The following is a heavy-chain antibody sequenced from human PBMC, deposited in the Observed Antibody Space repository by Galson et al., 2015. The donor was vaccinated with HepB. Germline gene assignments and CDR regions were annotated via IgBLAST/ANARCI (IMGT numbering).Heavy chain of an antibody. CDR3: AGSDYYDSSGYYFPAGGYYYGMDV. CDR2: IYSGGST. Sequence: SLRLSCAASGFTVSSNYMSWVRQAPGKGLEWVSVIYSGGSTYYADSVKGRFTISRHNSKNTLYLQMNSLRAEDTAVYYCAGSDYYDSSGYYFPAGGYYYGMDVWGQGTTVTVSS. J-gene: IGHJ6*02. V-gene: IGHV3-53*04. CDR1: GFTVSSNY. D-gene: IGHD3-22*01.